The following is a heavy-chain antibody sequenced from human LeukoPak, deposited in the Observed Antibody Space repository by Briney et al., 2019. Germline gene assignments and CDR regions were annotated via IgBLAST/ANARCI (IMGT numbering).Heavy chain of an antibody. D-gene: IGHD3-22*01. CDR3: ARDKYYYDSSGYSSFDY. Sequence: GGSLRLSCAASGFTFITYSMNWVRQAPGKGLEWVSYISSSSSTIYYADSVKVRFTISRDNAKNSLYLQMNSLRAEDTAVYYCARDKYYYDSSGYSSFDYWGQGTLVTVSS. CDR2: ISSSSSTI. CDR1: GFTFITYS. J-gene: IGHJ4*02. V-gene: IGHV3-48*01.